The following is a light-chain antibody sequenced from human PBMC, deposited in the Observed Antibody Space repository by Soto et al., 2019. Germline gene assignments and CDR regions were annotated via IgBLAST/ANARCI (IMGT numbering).Light chain of an antibody. Sequence: HSVLTQPPSVSAAPGQKVTISCSGSSSNIGGNSVSWYQQLPGTAPKLLIYDDNKRPSGIPDRFSGSKSGTSATLGITGFQTGDEADYYCGSWDSSLSAYVFGTGTKV. CDR2: DDN. CDR3: GSWDSSLSAYV. J-gene: IGLJ1*01. V-gene: IGLV1-51*01. CDR1: SSNIGGNS.